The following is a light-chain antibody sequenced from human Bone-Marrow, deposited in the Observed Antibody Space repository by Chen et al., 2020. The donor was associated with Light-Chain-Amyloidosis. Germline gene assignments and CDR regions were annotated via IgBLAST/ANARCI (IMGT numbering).Light chain of an antibody. CDR1: QSVSSNY. J-gene: IGKJ4*01. V-gene: IGKV3-20*01. CDR2: GAS. Sequence: EIVLTQSPGTLSLSPGERATLSCRASQSVSSNYLAWYQQKPGQAPRLLIYGASSRATGIPDRFSGSGSGTDFTLTISRLEPEDFAVYYCQQYGSFPYNFGGGTKVEIK. CDR3: QQYGSFPYN.